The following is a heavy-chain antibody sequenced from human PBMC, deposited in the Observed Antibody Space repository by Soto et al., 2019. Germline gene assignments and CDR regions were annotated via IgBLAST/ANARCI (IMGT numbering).Heavy chain of an antibody. J-gene: IGHJ3*02. CDR1: GGSISSGGYY. V-gene: IGHV4-31*03. Sequence: QVQLQESGPGLVKPSQTLSLTCTVSGGSISSGGYYWSWIRQHPGKGLEWIGYSYYSGSTYYNPSLKCGVTISVDTSKNQFSLKLSSVTAADTAVYYCAREKYYDSSGYDAFDIWGQGTMVTVSS. D-gene: IGHD3-22*01. CDR3: AREKYYDSSGYDAFDI. CDR2: SYYSGST.